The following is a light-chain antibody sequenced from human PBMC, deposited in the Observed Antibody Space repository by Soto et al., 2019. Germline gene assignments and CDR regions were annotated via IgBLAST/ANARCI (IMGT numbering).Light chain of an antibody. V-gene: IGKV3-20*01. CDR2: GAS. J-gene: IGKJ4*01. CDR3: QQYGASLP. CDR1: QSVRGNC. Sequence: EVVLTQSPETLSLSLGERATLSCRASQSVRGNCLAWYQHKPGQAPRVLIYGASIRGTGVPDRFSGSGSGADFTLTISRLEPEDSAVYYCQQYGASLPFGGGTKVEI.